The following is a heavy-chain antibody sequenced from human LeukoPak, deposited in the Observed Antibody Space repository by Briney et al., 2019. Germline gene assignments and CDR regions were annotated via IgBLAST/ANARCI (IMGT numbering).Heavy chain of an antibody. CDR2: IKQDGSEK. V-gene: IGHV3-7*01. CDR1: GFTFSAYW. J-gene: IGHJ4*02. CDR3: ARDGGRFGDYEY. Sequence: GGSLRLSCAASGFTFSAYWMTWVRQAPGKGLEWVANIKQDGSEKYYVDSVKGRFTISRDNAKNSLYLQMNSLRVEDTAVYYCARDGGRFGDYEYWGRGTLVTVSS. D-gene: IGHD3-10*01.